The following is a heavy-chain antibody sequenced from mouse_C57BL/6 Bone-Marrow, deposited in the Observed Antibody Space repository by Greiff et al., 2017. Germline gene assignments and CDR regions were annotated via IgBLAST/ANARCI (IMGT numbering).Heavy chain of an antibody. CDR2: IDPEDGET. Sequence: EVKLQESGAELVKPGASVKLSCTASGFNIKDYYMHWVKQRTEQGLEWIGRIDPEDGETKYAPKFQGKATITADTASNTAYLQLRSLTSEDTAVYYCAPTVDLYYYAMDYWGQGTSVTVSS. V-gene: IGHV14-2*01. J-gene: IGHJ4*01. CDR3: APTVDLYYYAMDY. D-gene: IGHD1-1*01. CDR1: GFNIKDYY.